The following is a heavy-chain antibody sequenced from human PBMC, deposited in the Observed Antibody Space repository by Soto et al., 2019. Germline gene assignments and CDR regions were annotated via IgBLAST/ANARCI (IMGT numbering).Heavy chain of an antibody. CDR2: IKEDEGET. D-gene: IGHD2-2*01. Sequence: GGSLRLSCAASGLSISGHWMSWVRQAPGRGLEWVAEIKEDEGETYYGDSVKGRFTISRDNAKKSLYLQMNSLRAEDTAVYYCARDSASCPRTSFCLDWWGQGTLVTVSS. CDR1: GLSISGHW. J-gene: IGHJ4*02. CDR3: ARDSASCPRTSFCLDW. V-gene: IGHV3-7*01.